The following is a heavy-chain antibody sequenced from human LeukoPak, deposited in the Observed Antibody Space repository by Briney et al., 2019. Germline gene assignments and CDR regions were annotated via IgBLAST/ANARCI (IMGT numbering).Heavy chain of an antibody. CDR1: GGSISSNNW. D-gene: IGHD2-2*01. CDR3: ASSDGQPPRFDSSFDVFDY. J-gene: IGHJ4*02. CDR2: IYHSGST. Sequence: SETLSLTCAVSGGSISSNNWWSWVRQPPGKGLEWIGEIYHSGSTNYNPSLKSRVTISVDKSKNQFSLKLRSVTAADTALYYCASSDGQPPRFDSSFDVFDYWGQGTLVTVSS. V-gene: IGHV4-4*02.